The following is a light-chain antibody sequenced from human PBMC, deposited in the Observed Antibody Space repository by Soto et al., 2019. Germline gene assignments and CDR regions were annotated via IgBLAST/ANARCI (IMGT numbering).Light chain of an antibody. J-gene: IGLJ1*01. CDR3: QTWGTGPFV. Sequence: QPVLTQSPSASASLGASVKLTCTLSSGHSSYAIAWHQQQPEKGPRYLMKLKSDGSHSKGDGIPDRFSGSSSGAERYLTISSLQSEDEADYYCQTWGTGPFVFGTGTKLTVL. V-gene: IGLV4-69*01. CDR1: SGHSSYA. CDR2: LKSDGSH.